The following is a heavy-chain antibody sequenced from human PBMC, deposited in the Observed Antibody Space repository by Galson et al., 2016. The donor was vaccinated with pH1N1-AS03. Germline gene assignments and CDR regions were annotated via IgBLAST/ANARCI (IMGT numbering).Heavy chain of an antibody. J-gene: IGHJ5*02. CDR2: IDWDDDK. CDR1: GFSLRTSGMC. V-gene: IGHV2-70*13. Sequence: PALVKPTQTLTLTCTFSGFSLRTSGMCVSWIRQPPGKALEWLALIDWDDDKYYSTSLKTRLTISKDTSKNQVVLTMTNMDPVDTATYYCARITHGDYAGWFDPWGQGTLVTVSS. D-gene: IGHD4-17*01. CDR3: ARITHGDYAGWFDP.